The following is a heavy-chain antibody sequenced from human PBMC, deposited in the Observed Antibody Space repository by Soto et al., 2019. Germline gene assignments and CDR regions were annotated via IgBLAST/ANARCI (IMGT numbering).Heavy chain of an antibody. V-gene: IGHV1-58*02. CDR1: GFTFTSPA. D-gene: IGHD3-9*01. CDR3: AADYYYDILTGYYPSPRY. J-gene: IGHJ4*02. Sequence: SVTVSCKASGFTFTSPAMQWVRQARGQRLEWIGWIVVGSGNTNYAQKFQERVTISRDMSTSTAYMELSSLRSEDTAVYYCAADYYYDILTGYYPSPRYWGQGTLVTVS. CDR2: IVVGSGNT.